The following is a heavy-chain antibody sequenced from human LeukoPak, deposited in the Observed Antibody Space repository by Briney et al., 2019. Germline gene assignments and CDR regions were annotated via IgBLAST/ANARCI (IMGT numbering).Heavy chain of an antibody. V-gene: IGHV3-48*03. D-gene: IGHD1-14*01. CDR1: GFTFDDYA. CDR2: ISSSSSTI. Sequence: GRSLRLSCTASGFTFDDYAMSWVRQAPGEGLEWVSYISSSSSTIYYADSLKGRFTISRDNAKNSMYLQMNSLTAEDTAVYFCARDAALLPGKYYYYMDVWGKGTTVIVSS. J-gene: IGHJ6*03. CDR3: ARDAALLPGKYYYYMDV.